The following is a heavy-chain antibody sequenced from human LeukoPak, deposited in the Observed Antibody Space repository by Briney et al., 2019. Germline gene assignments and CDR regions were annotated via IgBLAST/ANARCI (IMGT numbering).Heavy chain of an antibody. J-gene: IGHJ4*02. Sequence: GESLKISCKGSGYSFTSYWIGWVRQMPGKGLEWMGIIYPGDSDTRYSPSFQGQVTISADKSISIAYLQWNSLKASDTAMFYCAGSTNGYLFDYWGQGTLVTVSS. D-gene: IGHD5-24*01. V-gene: IGHV5-51*01. CDR3: AGSTNGYLFDY. CDR2: IYPGDSDT. CDR1: GYSFTSYW.